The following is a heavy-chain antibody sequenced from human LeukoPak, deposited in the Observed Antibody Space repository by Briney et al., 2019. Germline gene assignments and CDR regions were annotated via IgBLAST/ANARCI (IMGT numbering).Heavy chain of an antibody. CDR2: IYYSGST. CDR1: GGSISSSSYY. J-gene: IGHJ6*02. V-gene: IGHV4-39*01. CDR3: ARGEGIAVAGGYYYGMDV. D-gene: IGHD6-19*01. Sequence: SETLSLTCTVSGGSISSSSYYWGWIRQPPGKGLEWIGSIYYSGSTYYNPSLKSRVTISVDTSKNQFSLKLSSVTAADTAVYYCARGEGIAVAGGYYYGMDVWGQGTTVTVSS.